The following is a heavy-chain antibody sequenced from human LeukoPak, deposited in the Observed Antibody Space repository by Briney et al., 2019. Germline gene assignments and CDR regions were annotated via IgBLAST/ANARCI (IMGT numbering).Heavy chain of an antibody. CDR1: GFTFSSYA. D-gene: IGHD3-22*01. CDR2: ISGSGGST. V-gene: IGHV3-23*01. Sequence: GGSLRLSCAASGFTFSSYAMSWVRQAPGKGLEWISAISGSGGSTYYADSVKGRFTISRDNSKNTLYLQMNSLRAEDTAVYYCAKLKYSSGYFDYWGQGTLVTVSS. CDR3: AKLKYSSGYFDY. J-gene: IGHJ4*02.